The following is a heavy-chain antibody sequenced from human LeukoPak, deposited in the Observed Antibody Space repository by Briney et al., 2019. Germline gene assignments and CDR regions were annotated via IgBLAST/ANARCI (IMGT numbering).Heavy chain of an antibody. V-gene: IGHV1-69*13. CDR2: IIPIFGTA. CDR3: ARDRGPDIAAAGTYFDY. D-gene: IGHD6-13*01. Sequence: SVKVSCKASGGTFSSYAISWVRQAPGQGLEWMGGIIPIFGTANYAQKFQGRVTITADESASTAYMELSSLRSEDTAVYYCARDRGPDIAAAGTYFDYWGQGTLVTVSS. CDR1: GGTFSSYA. J-gene: IGHJ4*02.